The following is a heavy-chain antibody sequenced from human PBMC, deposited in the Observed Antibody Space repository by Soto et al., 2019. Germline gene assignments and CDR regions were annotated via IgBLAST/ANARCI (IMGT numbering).Heavy chain of an antibody. CDR3: ARFSTDSSGYYKVFDY. CDR1: GGSISSAGYY. J-gene: IGHJ4*02. D-gene: IGHD3-22*01. Sequence: PSETLSLTCTVSGGSISSAGYYWSWIRQHPGKGLEWIGYIYYSGSTYYNPSLKSRVTISVDTSKNQFSLKLSSVTAADTAVYYCARFSTDSSGYYKVFDYWGQGTLVTVSS. V-gene: IGHV4-31*03. CDR2: IYYSGST.